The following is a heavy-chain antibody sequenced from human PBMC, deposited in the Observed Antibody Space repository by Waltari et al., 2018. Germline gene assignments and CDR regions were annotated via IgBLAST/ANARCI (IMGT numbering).Heavy chain of an antibody. CDR2: IYSGGST. D-gene: IGHD6-19*01. Sequence: EVQLVESGGGLIQPGGSLRLSCAASGFTVSSNYMSWVRQAPGKGLEWVSVIYSGGSTYYADSVKGRFTISRDNSKNTLYLKMNSLRAEDTAVYYCARAAVAGTFVYWYFDLWGRGTLVTVSS. CDR3: ARAAVAGTFVYWYFDL. CDR1: GFTVSSNY. J-gene: IGHJ2*01. V-gene: IGHV3-53*01.